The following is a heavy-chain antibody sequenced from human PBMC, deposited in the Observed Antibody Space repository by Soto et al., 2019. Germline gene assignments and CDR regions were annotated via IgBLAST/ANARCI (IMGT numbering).Heavy chain of an antibody. V-gene: IGHV1-46*01. CDR1: GYTFTSYY. CDR3: ARGPSCGGDCYLFDY. Sequence: QVLLVQSGAEVTRPGASVKVSCKASGYTFTSYYMHWVRQAPGQGLEWMAMINPSGGRTKYAQIFQGRVTLTRDTSTGTVDMELSSLTSEDTAIYYCARGPSCGGDCYLFDYWGQGTHVTVSS. J-gene: IGHJ4*02. CDR2: INPSGGRT. D-gene: IGHD2-21*02.